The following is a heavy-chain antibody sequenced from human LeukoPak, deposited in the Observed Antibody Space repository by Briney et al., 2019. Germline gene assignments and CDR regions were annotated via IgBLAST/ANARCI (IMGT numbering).Heavy chain of an antibody. V-gene: IGHV3-23*01. D-gene: IGHD6-19*01. CDR3: AKGSKAVLFTRDHYMDV. J-gene: IGHJ6*03. CDR2: ISGSGDST. Sequence: GGPLRLSCAASGFTFSSYSMNWVRQAPGKGLEWVSAISGSGDSTYYADSVKGRFTISRATSKNPLYLHMNSLRAEDTAVYFCAKGSKAVLFTRDHYMDVWGKGTTVTISS. CDR1: GFTFSSYS.